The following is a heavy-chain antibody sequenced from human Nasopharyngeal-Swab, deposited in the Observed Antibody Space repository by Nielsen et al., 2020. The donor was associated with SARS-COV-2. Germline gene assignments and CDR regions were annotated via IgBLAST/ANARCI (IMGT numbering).Heavy chain of an antibody. CDR2: ISWNSGSI. J-gene: IGHJ5*02. CDR3: ARGGRWWATTSRANNWFDP. V-gene: IGHV3-9*01. Sequence: WIRQPPGKGLEWVSGISWNSGSIGYADSVKGRFTISRDNAKNSLYLQMNSLRAEDTAVYYCARGGRWWATTSRANNWFDPWGQGTLVTVSS. D-gene: IGHD1/OR15-1a*01.